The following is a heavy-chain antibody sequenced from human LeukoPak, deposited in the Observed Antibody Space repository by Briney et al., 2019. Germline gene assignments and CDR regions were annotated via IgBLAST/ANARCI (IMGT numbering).Heavy chain of an antibody. V-gene: IGHV5-51*01. CDR2: IYPGDPDT. CDR3: ARQWPSRGDPPDH. D-gene: IGHD2-21*02. CDR1: GYSFTSYW. J-gene: IGHJ4*02. Sequence: GESLKISCKGSGYSFTSYWIGWVRQMPGKGLEWMGIIYPGDPDTRYSPSFQGQVTISADKSISTAYLQWSSLKASDTAMYYCARQWPSRGDPPDHWGQGTLVTVSS.